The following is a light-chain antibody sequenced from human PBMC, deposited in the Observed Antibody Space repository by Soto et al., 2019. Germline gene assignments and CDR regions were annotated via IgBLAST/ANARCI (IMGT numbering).Light chain of an antibody. CDR3: QQYGGSFRV. J-gene: IGKJ3*01. CDR2: AAS. Sequence: EIVLTQSPGTLSLSPGDRATLSCRASETVTGKYLAWYQQKAGQAPRLLIFAASNRATGIPDRFSGSGSGTDFTLTISRLEPEDFAVYYCQQYGGSFRVFGPGTKVDIK. V-gene: IGKV3-20*01. CDR1: ETVTGKY.